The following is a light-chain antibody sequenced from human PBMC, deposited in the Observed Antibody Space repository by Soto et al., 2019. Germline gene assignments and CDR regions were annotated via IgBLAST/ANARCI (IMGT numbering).Light chain of an antibody. Sequence: SALTQPPSASGSPGQSVTISCTGTSSDVGGYNYVSWYQQHPGKAPKLMIYEVSKRPSGVPDRFSGSKSGNTASLTVSGLHAEDEANSYYTSSAGSKNFLYIFGTGAKVTV. CDR2: EVS. CDR1: SSDVGGYNY. V-gene: IGLV2-8*01. J-gene: IGLJ1*01. CDR3: TSSAGSKNFLYI.